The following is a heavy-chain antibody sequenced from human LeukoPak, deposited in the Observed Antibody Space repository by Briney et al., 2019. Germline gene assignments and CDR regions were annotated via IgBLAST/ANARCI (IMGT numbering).Heavy chain of an antibody. CDR2: INHSGST. CDR3: ARRTDFWSGYYYYYYMDV. J-gene: IGHJ6*03. D-gene: IGHD3-3*01. Sequence: KPSETLSLTCAVYGGSFSGYYWSWIRQPPGKGLEWIGEINHSGSTNYNPSLKSRVTISVDTSKNQFSLKLSSVTAADTAVYYCARRTDFWSGYYYYYYMDVWGKGTKVTVSS. V-gene: IGHV4-34*01. CDR1: GGSFSGYY.